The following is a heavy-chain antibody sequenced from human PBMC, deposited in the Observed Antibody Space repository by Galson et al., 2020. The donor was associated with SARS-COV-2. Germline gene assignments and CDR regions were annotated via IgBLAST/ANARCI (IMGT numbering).Heavy chain of an antibody. CDR1: GGSISSHF. J-gene: IGHJ4*02. CDR3: ARETPSNWIDY. CDR2: IYYRGST. D-gene: IGHD1-1*01. Sequence: ASETLSLTCTVSGGSISSHFWSWIRQPPGRGLEWIGYIYYRGSTNYNPSLSGRVTISVDTSKNQFSLNLRSVTAADTGVYYCARETPSNWIDYWGQGTRVTVSS. V-gene: IGHV4-59*11.